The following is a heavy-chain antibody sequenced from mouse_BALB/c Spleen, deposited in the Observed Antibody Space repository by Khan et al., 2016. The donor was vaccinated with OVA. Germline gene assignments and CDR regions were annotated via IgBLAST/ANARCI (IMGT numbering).Heavy chain of an antibody. Sequence: EVKLQESGPELVKPGASVKMSCKASGYIFTNYVLHWMKQKPGQGLEWIGYINPYNGGTKYNEKFKGKATLASDSASITAYMELRNLTSEDSAVYYCARGNWQSYYLVYWGQGTTLTLSS. V-gene: IGHV1S136*01. J-gene: IGHJ2*01. D-gene: IGHD4-1*01. CDR2: INPYNGGT. CDR1: GYIFTNYV. CDR3: ARGNWQSYYLVY.